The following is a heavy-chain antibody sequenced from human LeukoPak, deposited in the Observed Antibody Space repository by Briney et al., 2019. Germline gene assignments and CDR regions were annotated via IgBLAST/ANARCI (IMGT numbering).Heavy chain of an antibody. J-gene: IGHJ4*02. CDR1: GFTFSSYA. CDR3: ARGPLQLGYCSSTSCYLPIDY. V-gene: IGHV3-30-3*01. Sequence: GGSLRLSCAASGFTFSSYAMHWVRQAPGKGLEWVAVISYDGSNKYYADSVKGRFTISRENSKNTLYLQMNSLRAEDTAVYYCARGPLQLGYCSSTSCYLPIDYWGQGTLVTVSS. D-gene: IGHD2-2*01. CDR2: ISYDGSNK.